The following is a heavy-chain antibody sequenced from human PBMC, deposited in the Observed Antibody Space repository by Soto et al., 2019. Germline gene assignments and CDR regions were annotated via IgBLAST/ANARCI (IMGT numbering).Heavy chain of an antibody. CDR3: ARDLIAAAGRRGSHGFDDY. V-gene: IGHV1-69*01. Sequence: QVQLVQSGAEVKKPGSSVKVSCKASGGTFSSYAISWVRQAPGQGLEWMGGIIPIFGTANYAQKFQGRVTITADESTSTAHMELSSLGSEDTAVYYCARDLIAAAGRRGSHGFDDYWGQGTLVTVSS. CDR2: IIPIFGTA. CDR1: GGTFSSYA. J-gene: IGHJ4*02. D-gene: IGHD6-13*01.